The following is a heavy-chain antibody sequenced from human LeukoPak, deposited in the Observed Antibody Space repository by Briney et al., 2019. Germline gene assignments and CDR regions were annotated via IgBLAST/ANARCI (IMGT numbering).Heavy chain of an antibody. CDR2: IWYNGRNK. CDR1: GFTFSSYG. J-gene: IGHJ4*02. V-gene: IGHV3-33*01. CDR3: ARGIYDSSGVLDY. D-gene: IGHD3-22*01. Sequence: GGSLRLSCAASGFTFSSYGMHWVRQAPGKGLEWVAVIWYNGRNKYYAGSVKGRFTISRDNSENTLFLQMDGLRAEDTAVYYCARGIYDSSGVLDYRGQGTLVTVSS.